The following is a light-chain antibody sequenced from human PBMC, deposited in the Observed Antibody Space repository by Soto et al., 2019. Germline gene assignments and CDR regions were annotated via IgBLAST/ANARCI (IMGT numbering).Light chain of an antibody. Sequence: QPVLTQSPSASASLGASVKLTCTLSSGHSSYAIACHQQQPEKGPRYLMKLNSDGSHSKGDGIPDRFSGSSSWAERYLTISSLQSEDEAEYYCQTWGTGYVVFGVGTKLTVL. V-gene: IGLV4-69*01. CDR2: LNSDGSH. CDR1: SGHSSYA. CDR3: QTWGTGYVV. J-gene: IGLJ2*01.